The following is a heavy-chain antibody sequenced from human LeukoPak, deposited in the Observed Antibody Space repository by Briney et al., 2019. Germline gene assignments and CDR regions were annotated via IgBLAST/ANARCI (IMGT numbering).Heavy chain of an antibody. CDR1: GFTFSSYW. Sequence: GGSLRLSCAASGFTFSSYWMHWVRQAPGKGLVWVSRINSDGSSTSYADSVKGRSTISRDNAKNTLYLQMNSLRAEDTAVYYCARVNWGYCSGGSCYSGYYYYMDVWGKGTTVTVSS. V-gene: IGHV3-74*01. J-gene: IGHJ6*03. CDR2: INSDGSST. CDR3: ARVNWGYCSGGSCYSGYYYYMDV. D-gene: IGHD2-15*01.